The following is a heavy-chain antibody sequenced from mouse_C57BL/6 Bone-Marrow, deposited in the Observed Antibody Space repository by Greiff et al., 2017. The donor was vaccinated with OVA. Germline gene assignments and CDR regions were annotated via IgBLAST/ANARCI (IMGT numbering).Heavy chain of an antibody. Sequence: VQLQQSGPELVKPGASVKISCKASGYTFTDYYMNWVKQSHGKSLEWIGDINPNNGGTSYNQKFKGKATLTVDKSSSTAYMELRSLTSEDSAVYYCANRGDVDYWGQGTTLTVSS. CDR1: GYTFTDYY. J-gene: IGHJ2*01. D-gene: IGHD3-3*01. CDR2: INPNNGGT. V-gene: IGHV1-26*01. CDR3: ANRGDVDY.